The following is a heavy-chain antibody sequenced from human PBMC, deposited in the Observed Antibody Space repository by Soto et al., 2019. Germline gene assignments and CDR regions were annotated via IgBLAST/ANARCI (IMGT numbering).Heavy chain of an antibody. D-gene: IGHD2-15*01. J-gene: IGHJ6*02. CDR3: ARGSGGPYCSGGSCYSGPLAYYYYGMDV. CDR1: GGTFSSYA. Sequence: GASVKVSCKASGGTFSSYAISWVRQAPGQRLEWMGGIIPIFGTANYAQKFQGRVTITADESTSTAYMELSSLRSEDTAVYYCARGSGGPYCSGGSCYSGPLAYYYYGMDVWGQGTTVTVSS. V-gene: IGHV1-69*13. CDR2: IIPIFGTA.